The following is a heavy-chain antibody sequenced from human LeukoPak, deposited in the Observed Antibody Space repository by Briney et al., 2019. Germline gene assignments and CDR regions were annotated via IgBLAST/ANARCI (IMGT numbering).Heavy chain of an antibody. Sequence: GGSLRLSCAASGFTFSSYAMSWVRQAPGKGLEWVSAISGSGGSTYYADSVKGRFTISRDNSKNTLYLQMNSLRAEDTAAYYCAKGRYCSGGSCPRRAFDIWGQGTMVTVSS. CDR2: ISGSGGST. J-gene: IGHJ3*02. CDR1: GFTFSSYA. CDR3: AKGRYCSGGSCPRRAFDI. D-gene: IGHD2-15*01. V-gene: IGHV3-23*01.